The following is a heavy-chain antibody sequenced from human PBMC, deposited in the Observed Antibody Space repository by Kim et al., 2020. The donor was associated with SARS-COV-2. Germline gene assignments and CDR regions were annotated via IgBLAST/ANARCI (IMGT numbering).Heavy chain of an antibody. V-gene: IGHV4-39*01. CDR2: IYYSGST. CDR3: GLGNCSSTSCHSYYAKDV. J-gene: IGHJ6*02. CDR1: GGSISSSSYY. Sequence: SETLSLTCTLFGGSISSSSYYWGRLRQPPGQGLEWIGSIYYSGSTYYNPSLKSRVTTSVDMSKNQFSLKLSSVTAADTAVYYCGLGNCSSTSCHSYYAKDVWGQGTTVTVSS. D-gene: IGHD2-2*01.